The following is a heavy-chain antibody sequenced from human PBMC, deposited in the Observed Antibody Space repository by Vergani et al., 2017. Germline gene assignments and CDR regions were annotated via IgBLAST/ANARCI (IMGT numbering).Heavy chain of an antibody. Sequence: QVHLQEAGSGLVKPAETLSLTCTVSGYSMNNYYWNWIRQTPGKGLEWIGYIYLGGTTTYNPSLESRVSLSADTYKNQFSLQLTSVTAADTAVYYCARGPSVVQGHYIYYYSYFLDVWGKGTTVTVSS. CDR3: ARGPSVVQGHYIYYYSYFLDV. V-gene: IGHV4-59*01. CDR2: IYLGGTT. CDR1: GYSMNNYY. J-gene: IGHJ6*03. D-gene: IGHD2-15*01.